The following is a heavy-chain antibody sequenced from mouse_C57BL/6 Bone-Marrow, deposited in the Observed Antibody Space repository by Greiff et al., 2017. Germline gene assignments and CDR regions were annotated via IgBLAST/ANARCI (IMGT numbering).Heavy chain of an antibody. D-gene: IGHD3-2*02. CDR3: AREAQATGGSY. V-gene: IGHV1-55*01. CDR1: GYTFTSYW. Sequence: QVQLQQPGAELVKPGASVKMSCKASGYTFTSYWITWVKQRPGQGLEWIGDIYPGSGSTNYNEKFTSKATLTVDTSSSTAYMQLSSLTSEDAAVYYCAREAQATGGSYWGQGTTLTVSS. J-gene: IGHJ2*01. CDR2: IYPGSGST.